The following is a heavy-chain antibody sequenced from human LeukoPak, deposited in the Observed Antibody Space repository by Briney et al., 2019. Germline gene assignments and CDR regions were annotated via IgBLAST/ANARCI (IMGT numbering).Heavy chain of an antibody. V-gene: IGHV4-4*07. J-gene: IGHJ4*02. CDR2: IYTSGST. CDR3: ASTTYYYDSSGYYFLDY. Sequence: SETLSLICTVSGDSISSYYWSWIRQPAGKGLEWIGRIYTSGSTNYNPSLKNLVTMSVDTSKNQFSLKLSSVTAADTAVYYCASTTYYYDSSGYYFLDYWGQETLVTVSS. CDR1: GDSISSYY. D-gene: IGHD3-22*01.